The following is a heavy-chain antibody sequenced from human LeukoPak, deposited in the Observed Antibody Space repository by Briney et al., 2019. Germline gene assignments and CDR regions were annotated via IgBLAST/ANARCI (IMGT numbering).Heavy chain of an antibody. CDR2: ISSSSSTT. J-gene: IGHJ6*03. CDR1: GFTFSSYS. V-gene: IGHV3-48*04. CDR3: AREFDRYYYYYMDV. Sequence: GGSLRLSCAASGFTFSSYSMNWVRQAPGKGREWGSYISSSSSTTYYADTVKGRFTISRDNAKNTLYLQMNSLRAEDTAVYYCAREFDRYYYYYMDVWGKGTTVTVS.